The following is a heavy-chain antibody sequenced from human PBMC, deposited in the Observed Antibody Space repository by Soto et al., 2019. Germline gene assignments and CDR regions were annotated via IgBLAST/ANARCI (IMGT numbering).Heavy chain of an antibody. D-gene: IGHD2-8*02. V-gene: IGHV4-59*01. CDR3: ARGGGVYYSDY. CDR1: GGSIGSYY. J-gene: IGHJ4*02. Sequence: SETLSLTCTVSGGSIGSYYWSWIGQPPGKGLEWIGYIYYSGITDYNPSLKSRVTISVDTSKSQFSLKLSSVTAADTAVYYCARGGGVYYSDYWGQGTPVTVST. CDR2: IYYSGIT.